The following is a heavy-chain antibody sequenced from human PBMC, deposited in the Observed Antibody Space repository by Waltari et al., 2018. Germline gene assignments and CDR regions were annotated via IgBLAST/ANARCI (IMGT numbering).Heavy chain of an antibody. CDR3: VRGTRTAWYPIFDY. V-gene: IGHV4-61*02. J-gene: IGHJ4*02. CDR2: MYSDGDT. D-gene: IGHD2-21*02. Sequence: QVQLQESGPGLVKPSQTLSLTCPVAGGSISGRSFFWNWIRQPAGKGLEWIGRMYSDGDTNYNPSVKSRVTMSVDTSKNQFSLNLSSVTAADTAMYYCVRGTRTAWYPIFDYWGQGSLVTVSS. CDR1: GGSISGRSFF.